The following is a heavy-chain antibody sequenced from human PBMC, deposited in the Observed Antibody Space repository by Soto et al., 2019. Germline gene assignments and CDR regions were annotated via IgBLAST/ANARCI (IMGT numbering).Heavy chain of an antibody. D-gene: IGHD3-10*01. CDR3: ASGARGGFDL. Sequence: EVQLVESGGGLVQPGESLRLSCAASGFTFDYYWMHWVRQAPGKGLVWVSRVHSDGTTTTYADSVKGRFTISRDNARNTVSLQMSSLRAGDTDTYYCASGARGGFDLWGHGTVVTVSS. CDR1: GFTFDYYW. V-gene: IGHV3-74*01. CDR2: VHSDGTTT. J-gene: IGHJ3*01.